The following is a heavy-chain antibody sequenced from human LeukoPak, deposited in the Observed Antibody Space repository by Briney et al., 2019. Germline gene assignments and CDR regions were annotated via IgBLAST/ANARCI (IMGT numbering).Heavy chain of an antibody. Sequence: PGGSLRLSCAASGFTFSNYWMSWVRQAPGKGLEWIGNIYYTGSTHYNPSLKSRVTMSIDTSKNQFSLKLSSVTAADTAVFYCARLEMSTHYFDYWGQGTLVTVSS. CDR3: ARLEMSTHYFDY. J-gene: IGHJ4*02. V-gene: IGHV4-59*04. CDR2: IYYTGST. CDR1: GFTFSNYW. D-gene: IGHD5-24*01.